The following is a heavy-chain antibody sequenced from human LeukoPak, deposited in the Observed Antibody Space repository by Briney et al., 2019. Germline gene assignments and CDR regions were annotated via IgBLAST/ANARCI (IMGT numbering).Heavy chain of an antibody. CDR1: GYTFNGYY. CDR3: ARNFDMKGFDP. V-gene: IGHV1-2*02. Sequence: GASVKVSCKASGYTFNGYYMNWVRPAPGQGLEWMGWINSDSGFTKYAQKFQGRVTMTSDTSITTVYMDLTRLTSDDTAVYYCARNFDMKGFDPWGQGTLVTVSS. D-gene: IGHD3-9*01. J-gene: IGHJ5*02. CDR2: INSDSGFT.